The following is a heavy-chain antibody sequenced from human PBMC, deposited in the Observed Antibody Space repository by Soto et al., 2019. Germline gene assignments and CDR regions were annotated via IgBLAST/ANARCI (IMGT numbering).Heavy chain of an antibody. J-gene: IGHJ4*02. D-gene: IGHD6-19*01. CDR1: GGSVSSESHY. CDR3: AKNRGYSSGWSDY. V-gene: IGHV4-61*01. CDR2: IYYTGST. Sequence: SETLSLTCTVSGGSVSSESHYWSWIRQTPGKGLEWIGYIYYTGSTNYNPSLKGRVTMSVDTSRDQVSLRLRSVTRADTAVYYCAKNRGYSSGWSDYWGQGTLVTVSS.